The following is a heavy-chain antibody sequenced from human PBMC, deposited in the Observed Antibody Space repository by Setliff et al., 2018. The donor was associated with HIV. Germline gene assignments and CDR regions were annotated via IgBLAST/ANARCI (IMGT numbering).Heavy chain of an antibody. CDR3: ARDFGGYCSSMSCPGLFDP. D-gene: IGHD2-2*01. Sequence: SVKVSCKASGGNFRSYGISWVRQAPGQGLDWMGRIIPILGVANYAQKFQGRVTITTDESTSTAYMELSGLRSEDTAVYYCARDFGGYCSSMSCPGLFDPWGQGTLVTVSS. CDR1: GGNFRSYG. V-gene: IGHV1-69*04. CDR2: IIPILGVA. J-gene: IGHJ5*02.